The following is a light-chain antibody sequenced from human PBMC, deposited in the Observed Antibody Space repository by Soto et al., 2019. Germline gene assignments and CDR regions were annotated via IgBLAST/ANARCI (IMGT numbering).Light chain of an antibody. CDR2: AAS. CDR1: QIISSSY. CDR3: QQYGTSPWT. Sequence: ETVLTQSPGTLSLSPGEKATLSCRASQIISSSYLAWYQQKPGQAPRLLIYAASSRATGIPDRFSGSGSGTDFPLTISRLEPEDFAVYYCQQYGTSPWTFGQGTKVEIK. V-gene: IGKV3-20*01. J-gene: IGKJ1*01.